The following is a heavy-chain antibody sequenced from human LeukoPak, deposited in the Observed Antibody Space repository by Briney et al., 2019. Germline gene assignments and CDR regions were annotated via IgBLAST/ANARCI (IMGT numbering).Heavy chain of an antibody. D-gene: IGHD3-22*01. J-gene: IGHJ5*02. Sequence: SETLSLTCTVSGGSISSSSYYWSWIRQPPGKGLEWIGYIYYSGSTNYNPSLKSRVTISVDTSKNHFSLKLSSVTAADTTVYYCARARGLLLRNWFDPWGQGTLVTVSS. CDR1: GGSISSSSYY. CDR3: ARARGLLLRNWFDP. CDR2: IYYSGST. V-gene: IGHV4-61*01.